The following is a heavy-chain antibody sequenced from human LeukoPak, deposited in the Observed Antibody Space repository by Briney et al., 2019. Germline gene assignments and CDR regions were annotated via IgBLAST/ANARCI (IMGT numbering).Heavy chain of an antibody. D-gene: IGHD2-15*01. V-gene: IGHV4-59*08. CDR3: ARLEGGIVVVVAD. CDR1: GVSISSYY. Sequence: SETLSLTCTVSGVSISSYYWSWIRQPPGKGLEWIGYIYYSGSTNYNPSLKSRVTISVDTSKNQFSLKLSSVTAADTAVYYCARLEGGIVVVVADWGQGTLVTVSS. CDR2: IYYSGST. J-gene: IGHJ4*02.